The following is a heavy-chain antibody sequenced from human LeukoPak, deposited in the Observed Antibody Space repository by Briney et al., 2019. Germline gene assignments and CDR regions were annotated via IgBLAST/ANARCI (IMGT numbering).Heavy chain of an antibody. J-gene: IGHJ5*02. CDR3: AREDVDTAMVVQFDP. Sequence: PSQTLSLTCTVSGGSISSGSYYWSWIRQPAGKGLEWIGRIYTSGSTNYNPSLKSRVTISVDTSKNQFSLKLSSATAADTAVYYCAREDVDTAMVVQFDPWGQGTLVTVSS. D-gene: IGHD5-18*01. CDR2: IYTSGST. V-gene: IGHV4-61*02. CDR1: GGSISSGSYY.